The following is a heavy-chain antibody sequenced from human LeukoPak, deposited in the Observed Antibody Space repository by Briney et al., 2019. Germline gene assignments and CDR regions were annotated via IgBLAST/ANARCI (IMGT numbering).Heavy chain of an antibody. CDR2: IYYSGST. Sequence: SETMSLTCTVYGGSISSYYWSWNRQPPGKGLEWIGYIYYSGSTNYNPSLKSRVTISVDTSKNQFSQKLSSVTASDTAVYYCARASDTYYDFWSGYLEVHREEYYFDYWGQGTLVTVSS. J-gene: IGHJ4*02. CDR1: GGSISSYY. CDR3: ARASDTYYDFWSGYLEVHREEYYFDY. V-gene: IGHV4-59*01. D-gene: IGHD3-3*01.